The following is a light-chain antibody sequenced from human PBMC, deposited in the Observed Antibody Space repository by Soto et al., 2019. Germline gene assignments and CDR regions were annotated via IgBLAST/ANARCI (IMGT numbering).Light chain of an antibody. CDR3: QVWDGSSAHVV. V-gene: IGLV3-21*04. CDR2: YDS. Sequence: SYELTQPPSVSVAPGKTASITCGGNNIGSKSVHWYQQKPGQAPVLVIYYDSDRPSGIPERFSGSNSGNTATLTISRVEAGDEADYYCQVWDGSSAHVVFGGGTKLTVL. CDR1: NIGSKS. J-gene: IGLJ2*01.